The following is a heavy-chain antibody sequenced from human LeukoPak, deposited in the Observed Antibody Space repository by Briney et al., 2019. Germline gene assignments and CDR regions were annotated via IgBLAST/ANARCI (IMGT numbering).Heavy chain of an antibody. CDR2: IYYSGST. CDR3: AREAPSGTTDY. CDR1: GGSISSGGYY. J-gene: IGHJ4*02. V-gene: IGHV4-31*03. D-gene: IGHD1-14*01. Sequence: SETLSLTCTVSGGSISSGGYYWSWVRQHPGRGLEWVGYIYYSGSTYYNPSLKSRVTISVDTSKNQFSLKLDSVTAADTAVYYCAREAPSGTTDYWGQGTLVTVSS.